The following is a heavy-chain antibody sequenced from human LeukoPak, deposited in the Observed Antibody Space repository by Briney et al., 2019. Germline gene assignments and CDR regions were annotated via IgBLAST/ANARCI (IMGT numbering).Heavy chain of an antibody. J-gene: IGHJ6*03. CDR2: MNPNSGNT. CDR3: ARGFRLRGVATIVYYYYMDV. V-gene: IGHV1-8*03. Sequence: ASVKVSCKASGYTFTSYDINWARQATGQGLEWMGWMNPNSGNTGYAQKFQGRVTITRNTSISTAYMELSSLRSEDTAVYYYARGFRLRGVATIVYYYYMDVWGKGTTVTVSS. CDR1: GYTFTSYD. D-gene: IGHD5-12*01.